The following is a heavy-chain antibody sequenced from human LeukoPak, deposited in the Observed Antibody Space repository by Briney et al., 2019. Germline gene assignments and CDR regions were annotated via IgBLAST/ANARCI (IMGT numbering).Heavy chain of an antibody. CDR3: ASLHYDYVWGSYRYPFGFPADYSLAY. CDR1: GFTFDDYA. CDR2: ISWNSGSI. D-gene: IGHD3-16*02. J-gene: IGHJ4*02. V-gene: IGHV3-9*01. Sequence: GGSLRLSCAASGFTFDDYAMHWVRQAPGKGLEGVSGISWNSGSIGYADSVKGRFTISRDNAKNSLYLQMNSLRAEDTAVYYCASLHYDYVWGSYRYPFGFPADYSLAYWGQGTLVTVSS.